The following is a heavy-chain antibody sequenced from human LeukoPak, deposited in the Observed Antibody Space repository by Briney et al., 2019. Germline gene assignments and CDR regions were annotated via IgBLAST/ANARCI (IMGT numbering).Heavy chain of an antibody. Sequence: GGSLRLSCAASGFTVSSNYMSWVRQAPGKGLEWVAYIQYDGSNEQYADSVKGRFSISRDSSKNILYLQLNSLRAEDTAVYYCARDNDSRDPPHFDYWGQGTLVTVSS. CDR1: GFTVSSNY. CDR3: ARDNDSRDPPHFDY. V-gene: IGHV3-30*02. J-gene: IGHJ4*02. CDR2: IQYDGSNE. D-gene: IGHD3-16*01.